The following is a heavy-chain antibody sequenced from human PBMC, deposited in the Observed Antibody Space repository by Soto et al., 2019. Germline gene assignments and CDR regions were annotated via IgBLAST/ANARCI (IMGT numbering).Heavy chain of an antibody. J-gene: IGHJ4*02. V-gene: IGHV3-7*05. CDR1: GFTYSPYW. CDR3: ARVSTHSGSYFYFDF. Sequence: WGSLRLSCAASGFTYSPYWMSWVRQAPGKGLEWVANIKPDGSEEYYVDSVKGRFTISRDNAKNSLFVQMNSLTAEDTAVYYCARVSTHSGSYFYFDFWGQGALVNVSS. CDR2: IKPDGSEE. D-gene: IGHD1-26*01.